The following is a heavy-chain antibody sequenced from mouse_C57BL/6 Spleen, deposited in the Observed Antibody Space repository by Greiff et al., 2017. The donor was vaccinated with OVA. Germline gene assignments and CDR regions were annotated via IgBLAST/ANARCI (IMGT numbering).Heavy chain of an antibody. J-gene: IGHJ2*01. CDR3: ARRGLYYGNSYYFDY. D-gene: IGHD2-1*01. CDR1: GYTFTSYW. Sequence: QVQLQQPGPELVKPGASVKLSCKASGYTFTSYWMHWVKQRPGQGLEWIGNINPSNGGTNYNEKFKSKATLTVDKSSSTAYMQLSSLTSEDSAVYYCARRGLYYGNSYYFDYWGQGTTLTVSS. CDR2: INPSNGGT. V-gene: IGHV1-53*01.